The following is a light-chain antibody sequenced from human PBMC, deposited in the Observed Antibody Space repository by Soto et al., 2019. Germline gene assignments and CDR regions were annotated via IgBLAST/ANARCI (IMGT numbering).Light chain of an antibody. V-gene: IGKV1-5*03. CDR1: QSISSW. J-gene: IGKJ1*01. Sequence: DIQMTQSPSTLSASVGDRVTITCRDSQSISSWLAWYQQKPGKAPKLLIYKASSLESGVPSRFSGSGSGTEFTLTISSLQPDDFATYYCQPYNSYSWTFGQGTKVEIK. CDR3: QPYNSYSWT. CDR2: KAS.